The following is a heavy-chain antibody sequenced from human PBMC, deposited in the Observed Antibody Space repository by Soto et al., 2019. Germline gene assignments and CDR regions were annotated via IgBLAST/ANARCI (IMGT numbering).Heavy chain of an antibody. CDR1: GFTFSSYG. CDR3: AKDSDREYFQH. J-gene: IGHJ1*01. Sequence: EVQLLESGGSLVQPGGSLRLSCAASGFTFSSYGMSWVRQAPAKGLEWVSGISASDGGAYYADSVKGRFTISRDNSENTLYLQINSLRVEDTAVYYCAKDSDREYFQHWGQGTLVTVSS. CDR2: ISASDGGA. V-gene: IGHV3-23*01.